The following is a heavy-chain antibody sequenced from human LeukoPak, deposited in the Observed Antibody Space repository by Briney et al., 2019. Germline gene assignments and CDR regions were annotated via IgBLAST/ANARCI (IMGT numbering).Heavy chain of an antibody. CDR3: ARSSSSGSYWADY. D-gene: IGHD1-26*01. J-gene: IGHJ4*02. CDR2: IYYSGST. Sequence: SETLSLTCSVSGGSISTYYWSWIRQPPGKGLEWIGYIYYSGSTNYNPSLKSRVTISVDTTKNQFSLKLSSATAADTAVYYCARSSSSGSYWADYWGQGTLVTVSS. CDR1: GGSISTYY. V-gene: IGHV4-59*01.